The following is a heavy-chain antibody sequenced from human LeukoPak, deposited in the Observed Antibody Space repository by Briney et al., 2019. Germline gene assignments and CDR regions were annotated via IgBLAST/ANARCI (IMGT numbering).Heavy chain of an antibody. CDR2: IIPILGIA. D-gene: IGHD2-2*03. Sequence: ASVKVSCKASGGTFSSYTISWVRQAPGQGLEWMGRIIPILGIANYAQKFQGRVTITADKSTSTAYMELSSLRSEDTAVYYCARGHGYCSSTSCYPNWFDPWGQGTLVTVSS. J-gene: IGHJ5*02. V-gene: IGHV1-69*02. CDR3: ARGHGYCSSTSCYPNWFDP. CDR1: GGTFSSYT.